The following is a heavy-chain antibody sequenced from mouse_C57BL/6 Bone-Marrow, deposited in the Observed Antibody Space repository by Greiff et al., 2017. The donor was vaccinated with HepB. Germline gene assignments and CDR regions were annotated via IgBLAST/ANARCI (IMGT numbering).Heavy chain of an antibody. V-gene: IGHV1-55*01. CDR1: GYTFTSYW. Sequence: QVQLQQPGAELVKPGASVKMSCKASGYTFTSYWITWVKQRPGQGLEWIGDIYPGSGSTNYNEKFKSKATLTVDTSSSTAYMQLSSLTYEDSAGYKGARSGATVVDYWGQGTTLTVSS. D-gene: IGHD1-1*01. CDR2: IYPGSGST. CDR3: ARSGATVVDY. J-gene: IGHJ2*01.